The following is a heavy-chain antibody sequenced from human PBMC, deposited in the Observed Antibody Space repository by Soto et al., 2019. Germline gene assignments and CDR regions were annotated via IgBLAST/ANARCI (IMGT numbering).Heavy chain of an antibody. D-gene: IGHD1-26*01. CDR3: ANSTGPVGYCDY. J-gene: IGHJ4*02. Sequence: SLSLSGSASGFTFSSYGMHWVRTAPGKGLEWVAVISYDGSNKYYADSVKGRFTISRDNSKNTLYLQMNSLRAEDTAVYYCANSTGPVGYCDYWGQGTLVTVSS. CDR2: ISYDGSNK. CDR1: GFTFSSYG. V-gene: IGHV3-30*18.